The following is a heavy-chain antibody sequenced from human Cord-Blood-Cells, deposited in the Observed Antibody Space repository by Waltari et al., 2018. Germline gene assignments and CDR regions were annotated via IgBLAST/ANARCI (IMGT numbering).Heavy chain of an antibody. D-gene: IGHD3-9*01. V-gene: IGHV1-3*01. J-gene: IGHJ4*02. Sequence: QVQLVQSGAEVKKPGASVKVSCKASGYTFTSYAMHWVRQAPGQRLEWMGWINAGNGNTKYSQKFQGRVTITRDTSASTAYMELSSLRSEDTAVYYCARGGPELRYFDLSSSPFDYWGQGTLVTVSS. CDR3: ARGGPELRYFDLSSSPFDY. CDR2: INAGNGNT. CDR1: GYTFTSYA.